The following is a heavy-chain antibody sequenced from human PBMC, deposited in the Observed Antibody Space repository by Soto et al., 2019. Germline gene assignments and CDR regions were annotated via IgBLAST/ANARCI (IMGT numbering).Heavy chain of an antibody. CDR1: GYSFSTYN. CDR2: IRNYNGNT. J-gene: IGHJ4*02. CDR3: ARTSVVNSLDY. Sequence: QVQLVQSGPEVKKPGASVKVSCKASGYSFSTYNISWVRQAPGQGLEWMGRIRNYNGNTDYAQKFQGRLVMTTETSTTTAYMELTSLTSDDAAVYYCARTSVVNSLDYWGQGTLVSVSS. V-gene: IGHV1-18*01. D-gene: IGHD4-17*01.